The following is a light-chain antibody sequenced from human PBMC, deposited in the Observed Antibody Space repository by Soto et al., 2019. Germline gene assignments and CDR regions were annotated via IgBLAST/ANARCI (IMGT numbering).Light chain of an antibody. J-gene: IGKJ5*01. CDR1: QNINNY. Sequence: DIQMTQSPSSLSAPVGDRVTITCQASQNINNYLNWYQQKPGRAPKLLIYDASNLEAGVPSRLRGSGSGTDFTFTISRMQPEDIATYYCQQYETLPTFGHGTRLEI. CDR2: DAS. V-gene: IGKV1-33*01. CDR3: QQYETLPT.